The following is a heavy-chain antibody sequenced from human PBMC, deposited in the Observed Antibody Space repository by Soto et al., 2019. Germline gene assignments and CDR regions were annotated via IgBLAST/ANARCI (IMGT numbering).Heavy chain of an antibody. V-gene: IGHV4-4*02. CDR3: ARARATIAAAAIFDC. Sequence: QVQLQESGPGLVKPSGTLSLTCAVSGGSISTSNWWSWVRQPPGKGLEWIGEVYRTGSTNYNPSLESRLTISVDKSKNQSALKLPSVTAADTAVYYCARARATIAAAAIFDCWGQGTLVTVSS. CDR1: GGSISTSNW. D-gene: IGHD6-13*01. CDR2: VYRTGST. J-gene: IGHJ4*02.